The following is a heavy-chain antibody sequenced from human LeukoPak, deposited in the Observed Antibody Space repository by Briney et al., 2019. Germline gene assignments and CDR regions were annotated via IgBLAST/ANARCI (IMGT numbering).Heavy chain of an antibody. CDR3: ATSPDCSGGSCYGGFDY. V-gene: IGHV5-51*01. J-gene: IGHJ4*02. Sequence: PGESLKISCKGSGYSFTNYWIGWVRQMPGKGLEWMGIIYPGDSDTRYSPSFQGQVTISADKSISTAYLQWSSLKASDTAIYYCATSPDCSGGSCYGGFDYWGQGTLVTVSS. CDR1: GYSFTNYW. D-gene: IGHD2-15*01. CDR2: IYPGDSDT.